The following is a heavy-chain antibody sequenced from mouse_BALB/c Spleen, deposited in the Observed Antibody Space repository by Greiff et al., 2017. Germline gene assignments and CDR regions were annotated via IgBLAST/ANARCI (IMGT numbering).Heavy chain of an antibody. CDR1: GFTFSSYA. Sequence: EVMLVESGGGLVKPGGSLKLSCAASGFTFSSYAMSWVRQSPEKRLEWVAEISSGGSYTYYPDTVTGRFTISRDNAKNTLYLEMSSLRSEDTAMYYCARVSTMITPYFDYGGQGTTLTVSS. CDR2: ISSGGSYT. CDR3: ARVSTMITPYFDY. J-gene: IGHJ2*01. V-gene: IGHV5-9-4*01. D-gene: IGHD2-4*01.